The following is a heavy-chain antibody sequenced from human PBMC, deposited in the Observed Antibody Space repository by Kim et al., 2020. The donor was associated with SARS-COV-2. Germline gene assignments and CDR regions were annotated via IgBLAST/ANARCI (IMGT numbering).Heavy chain of an antibody. CDR3: ATYMRRPFRGKNYQNYDFYTMDV. J-gene: IGHJ6*02. D-gene: IGHD1-7*01. Sequence: GGSLRLSCAASGFPFSTYAMTWVRQAPGKGLEWVSGLIASGVMTYYADSVKGRFTISRDNSKNTLYLQMNSLRAEDTAVYYCATYMRRPFRGKNYQNYDFYTMDVWGQGTTVTVSS. CDR2: LIASGVMT. CDR1: GFPFSTYA. V-gene: IGHV3-23*01.